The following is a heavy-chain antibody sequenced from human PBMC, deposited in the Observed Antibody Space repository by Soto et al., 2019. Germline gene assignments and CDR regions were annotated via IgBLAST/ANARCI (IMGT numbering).Heavy chain of an antibody. Sequence: SETLSLTCTVSGGSISNYYWSWIRHPPGKKLEWIGNIHYSGNTNYNPSLKSRVTISVDTSKNQFSLKLYSVTTADTAMYYCARLPWADYGGIFDPWGQGTLVTVSS. D-gene: IGHD4-17*01. CDR2: IHYSGNT. J-gene: IGHJ5*02. CDR3: ARLPWADYGGIFDP. CDR1: GGSISNYY. V-gene: IGHV4-59*01.